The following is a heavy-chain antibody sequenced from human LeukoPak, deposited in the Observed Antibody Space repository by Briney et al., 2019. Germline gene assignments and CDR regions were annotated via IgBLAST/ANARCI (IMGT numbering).Heavy chain of an antibody. CDR2: IYYSGST. CDR1: GGSISSYY. Sequence: PSETLSLTCTVSGGSISSYYWSWTRQPPGKGLEWIGYIYYSGSTNYNPSLKSRVTISVDTSKNQFSLKLSSVTAADTAVYYCARAQTTAFDYWGQGTLVTVSS. D-gene: IGHD4-17*01. J-gene: IGHJ4*02. CDR3: ARAQTTAFDY. V-gene: IGHV4-59*01.